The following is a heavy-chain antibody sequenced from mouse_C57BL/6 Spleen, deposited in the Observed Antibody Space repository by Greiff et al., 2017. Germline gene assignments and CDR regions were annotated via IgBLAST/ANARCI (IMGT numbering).Heavy chain of an antibody. Sequence: DVHLVESGGGLVKPGGSLKLSCAASGFTFSDYGMHWVRQAPEKGLEWVAYISSGSSTIYYADTVKGRFTISRDNAKNTLFLQMTSLRSEDTAMYYCAGGLPYAMDYWGQGTSVTVSS. D-gene: IGHD2-4*01. V-gene: IGHV5-17*01. CDR2: ISSGSSTI. CDR3: AGGLPYAMDY. CDR1: GFTFSDYG. J-gene: IGHJ4*01.